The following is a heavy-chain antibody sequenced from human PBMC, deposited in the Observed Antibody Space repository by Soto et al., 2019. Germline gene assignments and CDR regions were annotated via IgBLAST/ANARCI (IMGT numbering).Heavy chain of an antibody. J-gene: IGHJ6*02. D-gene: IGHD6-13*01. CDR1: GYTFTSYY. Sequence: ASVKVSCKASGYTFTSYYIHWVRQAPGQGLEWMGIINPSGGSTSYAQKFQGRVTMTRDTSTSTVYMELSSLRSEDTAVYYCASAGAGQQLVPEAYYYYGMDFWGQGTTVTVS. V-gene: IGHV1-46*03. CDR2: INPSGGST. CDR3: ASAGAGQQLVPEAYYYYGMDF.